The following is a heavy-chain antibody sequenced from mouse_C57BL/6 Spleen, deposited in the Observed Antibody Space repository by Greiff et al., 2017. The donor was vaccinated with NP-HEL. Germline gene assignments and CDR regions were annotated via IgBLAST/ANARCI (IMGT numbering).Heavy chain of an antibody. CDR3: AHYYGSS. V-gene: IGHV1-82*01. CDR2: IYPGDGDT. Sequence: VQVVESGPELVKPGASVKISCKASGYAFSSSWMNWVKQRPGKGLEWIGRIYPGDGDTNYNGKFKGKATLTADKSSSTAYMQLSSLTSEDSAVYFCAHYYGSSWGQGTTLTVSS. D-gene: IGHD1-1*01. CDR1: GYAFSSSW. J-gene: IGHJ2*01.